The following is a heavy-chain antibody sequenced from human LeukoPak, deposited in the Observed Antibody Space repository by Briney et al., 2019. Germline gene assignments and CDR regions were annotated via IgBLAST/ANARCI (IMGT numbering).Heavy chain of an antibody. J-gene: IGHJ6*03. V-gene: IGHV3-21*01. CDR3: ARSSGWYHRGPDYYYYYMDV. CDR2: ISSSSSYI. Sequence: PGGSLRLSCAASGFTFSSHSMNWVRQAPGKGLEWVSSISSSSSYIYYADSVKGRFTISRDNAKNSLYLQMNSLRAEDTAIYYCARSSGWYHRGPDYYYYYMDVWGEGTTVTVS. CDR1: GFTFSSHS. D-gene: IGHD6-19*01.